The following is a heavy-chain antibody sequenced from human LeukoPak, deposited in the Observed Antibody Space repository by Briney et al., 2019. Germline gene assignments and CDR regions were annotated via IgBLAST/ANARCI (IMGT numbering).Heavy chain of an antibody. CDR1: GFNFNTYA. J-gene: IGHJ4*02. Sequence: PGGSLRLSCVASGFNFNTYAIHWVRQAPGRGLEWVSLVSYNGRRKDYAASVMGRFTIDRDNSKNTVYLQMNFLSPDDTAVYFCARQEARGYYYEGLDFWGQGSLVTVSS. D-gene: IGHD3-22*01. CDR3: ARQEARGYYYEGLDF. V-gene: IGHV3-30*04. CDR2: VSYNGRRK.